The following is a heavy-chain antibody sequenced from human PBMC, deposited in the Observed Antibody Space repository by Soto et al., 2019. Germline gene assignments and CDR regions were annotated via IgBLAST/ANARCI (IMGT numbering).Heavy chain of an antibody. CDR2: IGPASGDT. CDR1: GYTFTGHY. Sequence: QVQLLQSGAEVKKPGASVKVSCKASGYTFTGHYIHWVRQATGQGPEWMGEIGPASGDTRYAQKFQGRVTMTRDTSITTVYMELNNLSPDDTAVYYCGRGRSGQLVVFYWGQGTPVTVSS. V-gene: IGHV1-2*02. J-gene: IGHJ4*02. CDR3: GRGRSGQLVVFY. D-gene: IGHD3-10*01.